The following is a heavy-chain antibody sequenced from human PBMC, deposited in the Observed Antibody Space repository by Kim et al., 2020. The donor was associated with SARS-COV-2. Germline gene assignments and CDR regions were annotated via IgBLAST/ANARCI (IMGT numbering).Heavy chain of an antibody. CDR3: AKARVRMTTVTPFDY. J-gene: IGHJ4*02. D-gene: IGHD4-17*01. V-gene: IGHV3-9*01. CDR2: ISWNSGSI. Sequence: GGSLRLSCAASGFTFDDYAMHWVRQAPGKGLEWVSGISWNSGSIGYADSVKGRFTISRDNAKNSLYLQMNSLRAEDTALYYCAKARVRMTTVTPFDYWGQGTLVTVSS. CDR1: GFTFDDYA.